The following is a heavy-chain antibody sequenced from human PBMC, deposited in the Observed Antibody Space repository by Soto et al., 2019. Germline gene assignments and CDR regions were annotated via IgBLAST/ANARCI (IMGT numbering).Heavy chain of an antibody. J-gene: IGHJ4*02. D-gene: IGHD1-26*01. CDR2: VYFSGST. CDR3: ASGNAWEVLLAH. CDR1: GASVNSGGYY. Sequence: NPSETLSLTCTVSGASVNSGGYYWSWIRQLPGKGLEWIGYVYFSGSTYFNPSLESRLTMSLDTSQNQFSLKLRSVTAADTAVYHCASGNAWEVLLAHWSQGTLVTVSS. V-gene: IGHV4-31*03.